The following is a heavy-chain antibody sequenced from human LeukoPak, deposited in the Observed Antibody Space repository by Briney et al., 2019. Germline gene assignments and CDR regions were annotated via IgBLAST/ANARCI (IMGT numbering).Heavy chain of an antibody. CDR3: ARDYPRFLEWLPTYYYYYGMDV. D-gene: IGHD3-3*01. CDR1: GYTFTSYD. Sequence: ASVKVSCKASGYTFTSYDINWVRQATGQGLEWMGWMNPNSGNTGYAQKFQGRVTMTRNTSISTAYMELSSLRSEDTAVYYCARDYPRFLEWLPTYYYYYGMDVWGQGTTVTVSS. J-gene: IGHJ6*02. V-gene: IGHV1-8*01. CDR2: MNPNSGNT.